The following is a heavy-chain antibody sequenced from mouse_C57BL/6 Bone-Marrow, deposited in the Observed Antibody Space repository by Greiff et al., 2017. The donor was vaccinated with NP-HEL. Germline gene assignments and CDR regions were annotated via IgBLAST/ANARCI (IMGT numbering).Heavy chain of an antibody. Sequence: VQLQQSGPGLVKPSQSLSLTCSVTGYSITSGYYWNWIRQFPGNKLEWMGYISYDGSNNYNPSLKNRISITRDTSKNQFFLKLNSVTTEDTATYYCARDDGPPFAYWGQGTLVTVSA. V-gene: IGHV3-6*01. CDR1: GYSITSGYY. CDR3: ARDDGPPFAY. J-gene: IGHJ3*01. CDR2: ISYDGSN. D-gene: IGHD2-3*01.